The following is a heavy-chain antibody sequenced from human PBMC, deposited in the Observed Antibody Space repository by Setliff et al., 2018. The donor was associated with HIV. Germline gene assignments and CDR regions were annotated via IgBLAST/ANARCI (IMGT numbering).Heavy chain of an antibody. CDR3: ARDSSASRTPPLH. V-gene: IGHV1-18*01. CDR2: INIYTGDR. J-gene: IGHJ4*02. Sequence: ASVKVSCKASGYTFAGYGIHWVRQAPGQGLEWVGWINIYTGDRTYADNFQYRVTMTADTSTSTVYVELRHLRSDDTAVYYCARDSSASRTPPLHWGQGTLVTVSS. D-gene: IGHD2-15*01. CDR1: GYTFAGYG.